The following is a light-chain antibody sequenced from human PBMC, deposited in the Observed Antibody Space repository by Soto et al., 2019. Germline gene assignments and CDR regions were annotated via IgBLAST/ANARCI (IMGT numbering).Light chain of an antibody. CDR2: AAS. CDR1: QSISYY. Sequence: DIQMTQSPSSLPASVGGRVTITCLASQSISYYLIWYQHKPGRAPDLLIYAASSWQAGVPSRFSGSGSGTDFTLTISSLQPEDFAAYYCQQSYSLPRTFGGGTKVDI. J-gene: IGKJ4*02. CDR3: QQSYSLPRT. V-gene: IGKV1-39*01.